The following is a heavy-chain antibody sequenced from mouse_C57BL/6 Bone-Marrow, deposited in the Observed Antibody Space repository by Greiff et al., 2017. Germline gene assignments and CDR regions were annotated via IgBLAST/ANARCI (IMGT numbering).Heavy chain of an antibody. CDR3: AREGDYNYSGFDY. V-gene: IGHV1-85*01. J-gene: IGHJ3*01. CDR2: IYPRDGST. D-gene: IGHD2-12*01. Sequence: VQLQQPGAELVKPGASVKLSCKASGYTFTSYDINWVKQRPGQGLEWIGWIYPRDGSTKYNEKFKGKATLTVDTSSSTAYMELHSMTSEDSAVYFCAREGDYNYSGFDYWGQGTLVTVSA. CDR1: GYTFTSYD.